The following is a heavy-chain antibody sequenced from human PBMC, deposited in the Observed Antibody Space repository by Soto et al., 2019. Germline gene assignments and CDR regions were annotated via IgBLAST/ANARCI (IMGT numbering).Heavy chain of an antibody. D-gene: IGHD2-2*01. CDR1: GXTFSSYS. V-gene: IGHV3-23*01. CDR2: IIGSGGST. CDR3: ATDLGYCSSTSCSYYYYYGMDV. Sequence: GSLRLSCAASGXTFSSYSMSWVRQAPGKGLEWVSAIIGSGGSTYYADSVKGLFNISIENSKNTLYLQMKSLRAEDTAAYYCATDLGYCSSTSCSYYYYYGMDVWGQGTTGTVSS. J-gene: IGHJ6*02.